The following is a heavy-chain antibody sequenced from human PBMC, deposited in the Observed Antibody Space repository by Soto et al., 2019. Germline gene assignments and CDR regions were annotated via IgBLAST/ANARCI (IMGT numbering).Heavy chain of an antibody. CDR1: GFTFSDYY. Sequence: PGGSLRLSCAASGFTFSDYYMSWIRQAPGKGLEWVSYISSSGSTIYYADSVKGRFTISRDNAKNSLYLQMNSLRAEDTAVYYCARDRRGIQLWSTTDYWGQGTLVTVSS. D-gene: IGHD5-18*01. V-gene: IGHV3-11*01. J-gene: IGHJ4*02. CDR3: ARDRRGIQLWSTTDY. CDR2: ISSSGSTI.